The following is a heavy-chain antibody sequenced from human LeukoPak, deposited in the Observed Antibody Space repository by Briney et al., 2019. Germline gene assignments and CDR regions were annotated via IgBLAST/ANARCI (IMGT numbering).Heavy chain of an antibody. Sequence: SQTLSLTCAISGDSASTNSVAWNWIRLSPTNGLEWLGRTYYKSKRYNDYAVSVKRRITINPDTSKNQFSLQLNSVTPEDTAVYYCARDFFGGPGYFDYWGQGTLVTVSS. CDR2: TYYKSKRYN. D-gene: IGHD2-15*01. J-gene: IGHJ4*02. CDR1: GDSASTNSVA. V-gene: IGHV6-1*01. CDR3: ARDFFGGPGYFDY.